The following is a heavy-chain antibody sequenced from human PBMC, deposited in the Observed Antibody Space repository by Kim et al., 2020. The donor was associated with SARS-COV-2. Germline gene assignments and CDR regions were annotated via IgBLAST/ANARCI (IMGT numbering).Heavy chain of an antibody. CDR2: ISSSSSYT. J-gene: IGHJ1*01. Sequence: GGSLRLSCAASGFTFSDYYMSWIRQAPGKGLEWVSYISSSSSYTNYADSVKGRFTISRDNAKNSLYLQMNSLRAEDTAVYYCARGCSSGWYFQHWGQGTLVTVSS. V-gene: IGHV3-11*06. CDR3: ARGCSSGWYFQH. D-gene: IGHD6-19*01. CDR1: GFTFSDYY.